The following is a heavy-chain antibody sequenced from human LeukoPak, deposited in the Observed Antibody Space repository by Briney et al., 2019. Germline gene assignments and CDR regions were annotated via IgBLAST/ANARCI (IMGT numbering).Heavy chain of an antibody. CDR1: GYNFRNYG. V-gene: IGHV1-18*01. D-gene: IGHD5-18*01. Sequence: ASVKVSCKASGYNFRNYGIGWVRQAPRQGLEWMGWITAGNGNTNYAQKAQGRVTMTTDTSTSTAYMELRSLRSDDTAVYFCARDSARGYSYGYNAFDIWGQGTMATVSS. CDR3: ARDSARGYSYGYNAFDI. J-gene: IGHJ3*02. CDR2: ITAGNGNT.